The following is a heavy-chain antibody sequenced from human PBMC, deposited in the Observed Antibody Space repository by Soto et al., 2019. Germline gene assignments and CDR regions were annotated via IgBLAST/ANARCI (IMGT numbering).Heavy chain of an antibody. D-gene: IGHD3-22*01. CDR1: GFSFGTYV. Sequence: EVQLLESGGGMVEPRGSLKLSCVASGFSFGTYVMNWVRQAPGKGLEWVSGVSGSGGRVYSADSVKGRFTISRDNSRTPLYLQMNSLRAEDTAIYYCAMTRLYDTGTNDYHRDALDIWGQGTQVTVSS. V-gene: IGHV3-23*01. CDR3: AMTRLYDTGTNDYHRDALDI. J-gene: IGHJ3*02. CDR2: VSGSGGRV.